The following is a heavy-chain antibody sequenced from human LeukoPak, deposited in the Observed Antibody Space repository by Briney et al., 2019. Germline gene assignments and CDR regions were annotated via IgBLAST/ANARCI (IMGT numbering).Heavy chain of an antibody. CDR2: INPSGGST. V-gene: IGHV1-46*01. Sequence: ASVKVSCKASGYTFTSYYMHWVRQAPGKGLEWMGIINPSGGSTSYAQKFQGRVTMTRDTSTSTVYMELSSLRSEDTAVYYCARDLGDYDSSGYYHFDYWGQGTLVTVSS. D-gene: IGHD3-22*01. J-gene: IGHJ4*02. CDR1: GYTFTSYY. CDR3: ARDLGDYDSSGYYHFDY.